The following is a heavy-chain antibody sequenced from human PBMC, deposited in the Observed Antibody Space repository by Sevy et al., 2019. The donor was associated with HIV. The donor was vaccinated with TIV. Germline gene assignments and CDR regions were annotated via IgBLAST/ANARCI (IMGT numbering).Heavy chain of an antibody. Sequence: GGSLRLSCAASGFIFSDFYMSWVRQAPGKGLEWISYISSRGSTMYYADSVKGRFTISRDNAKNSLYLQMNSLTAEDTAVYYCPRDHVVVEPLANYGMDVWGQGTTVTVSS. CDR3: PRDHVVVEPLANYGMDV. CDR2: ISSRGSTM. V-gene: IGHV3-11*01. D-gene: IGHD2-2*01. J-gene: IGHJ6*02. CDR1: GFIFSDFY.